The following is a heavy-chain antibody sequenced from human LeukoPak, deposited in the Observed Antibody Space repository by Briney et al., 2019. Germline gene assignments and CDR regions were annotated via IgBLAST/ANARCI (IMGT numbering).Heavy chain of an antibody. D-gene: IGHD3-10*01. CDR3: AKDYYYGSGRFDY. CDR1: GFTFSSYA. J-gene: IGHJ4*02. V-gene: IGHV3-23*01. Sequence: GGSLRLSCAASGFTFSSYAMSRVRQAPGKGLEWVSAISGSGGSTYYADSVRGRFTISRDNSKNTLYLQMNSLRAEDTAVYYCAKDYYYGSGRFDYWGQGTLVTVSS. CDR2: ISGSGGST.